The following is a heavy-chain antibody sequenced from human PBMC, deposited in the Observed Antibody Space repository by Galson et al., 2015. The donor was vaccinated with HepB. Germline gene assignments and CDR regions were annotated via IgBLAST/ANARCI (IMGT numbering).Heavy chain of an antibody. CDR2: ISSSGSYI. D-gene: IGHD6-19*01. J-gene: IGHJ2*01. Sequence: SLRLSCAASGFTFSSYSMNWVRQAPGKGLEWVSYISSSGSYIYYADSVKGRFTISRDNAKNSLYLQMNSLRAEDTAVYYCARPGGLDSSGWYWYFDLWGRGTLVTVSS. V-gene: IGHV3-21*05. CDR3: ARPGGLDSSGWYWYFDL. CDR1: GFTFSSYS.